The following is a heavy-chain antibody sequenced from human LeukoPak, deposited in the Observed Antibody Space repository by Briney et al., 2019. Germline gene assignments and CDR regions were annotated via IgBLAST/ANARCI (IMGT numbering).Heavy chain of an antibody. J-gene: IGHJ6*02. V-gene: IGHV4-39*01. CDR1: GGSISSSSYY. D-gene: IGHD6-13*01. CDR3: ARPRYSSSWYGGRDYYYGMDV. Sequence: SETLSLTCTISGGSISSSSYYWGWIRQPPGKGLEWIGSTYYSGSTYYNPSLKSRVTISVDTSKNQFSLKLSSVTAADTAVYYCARPRYSSSWYGGRDYYYGMDVWGQGTTVTVSS. CDR2: TYYSGST.